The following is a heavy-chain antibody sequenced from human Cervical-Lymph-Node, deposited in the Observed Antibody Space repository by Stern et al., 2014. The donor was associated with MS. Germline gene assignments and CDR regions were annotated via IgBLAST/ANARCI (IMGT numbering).Heavy chain of an antibody. J-gene: IGHJ4*02. D-gene: IGHD2-15*01. Sequence: QVQLVQSGAELKKPGSSVKVSCKASGGTFPTTTISWLRQAPGQGLEWMGGTFPVLGATKYGWKFQGRLTITADEYAGTAYMELTRLTSEDTALYFCATDRGGNRPFDSWGQGTLV. V-gene: IGHV1-69*01. CDR3: ATDRGGNRPFDS. CDR1: GGTFPTTT. CDR2: TFPVLGAT.